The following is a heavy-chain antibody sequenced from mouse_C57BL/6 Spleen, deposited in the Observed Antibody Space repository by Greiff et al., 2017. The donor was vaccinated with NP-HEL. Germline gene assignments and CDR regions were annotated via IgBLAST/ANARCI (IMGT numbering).Heavy chain of an antibody. D-gene: IGHD1-1*01. V-gene: IGHV1-15*01. CDR3: TRQPIITTVVATGFDY. CDR2: IDPETGGT. J-gene: IGHJ2*01. CDR1: GYTFTDYE. Sequence: QVQLQQSGAELVRPGASVTLSCKASGYTFTDYEMHWVKQTPVHGLEWIGAIDPETGGTAYNQKFKGKAILTADKSSSPAYMELRSLTSEDSAVYYCTRQPIITTVVATGFDYWGQGTTLTVSS.